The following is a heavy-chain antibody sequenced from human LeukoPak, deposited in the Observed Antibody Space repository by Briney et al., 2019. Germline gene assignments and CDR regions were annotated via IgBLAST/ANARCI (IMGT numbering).Heavy chain of an antibody. V-gene: IGHV1-8*01. D-gene: IGHD2-2*01. CDR3: ARSFVGPMRSEYQLLLTSVRAFDI. CDR1: GYTFTSYD. J-gene: IGHJ3*02. Sequence: GASVKVSCKASGYTFTSYDINWVRQATGQGLEWMGWMNPNSGNTGYAQKFQGRVTMTRNTSISTAYMELSSLRSEDTAVYYCARSFVGPMRSEYQLLLTSVRAFDIWGQGTMVTVSS. CDR2: MNPNSGNT.